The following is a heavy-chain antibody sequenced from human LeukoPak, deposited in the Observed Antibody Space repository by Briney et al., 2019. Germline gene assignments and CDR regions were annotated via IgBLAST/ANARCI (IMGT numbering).Heavy chain of an antibody. D-gene: IGHD3-3*01. Sequence: PGGSLRLSCAVSGFTFSSYWMHWVRHTPGKGLVWVSRIKSDGSSTSHADSVKGRFTISRDNAKNTLYLQMNSLRGEDTAVYYCASGRWSDYLDYWGQGTLVTVSS. CDR3: ASGRWSDYLDY. J-gene: IGHJ4*02. V-gene: IGHV3-74*01. CDR1: GFTFSSYW. CDR2: IKSDGSST.